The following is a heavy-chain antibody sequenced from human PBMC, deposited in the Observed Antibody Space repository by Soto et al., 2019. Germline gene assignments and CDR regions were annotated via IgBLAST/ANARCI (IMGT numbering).Heavy chain of an antibody. CDR1: GGTFSSYA. CDR2: IIPIFGTA. D-gene: IGHD3-22*01. V-gene: IGHV1-69*01. Sequence: QVPLVQSGAEVKKPGSSVKVSCKASGGTFSSYAISWVRQAPGQGLEWMGGIIPIFGTANYAQKFQGRVTITADESTSTAYMELSSLRSEDTAVYYCARGRRITMIVVVITPDAFDIWGQGTMVTVSS. CDR3: ARGRRITMIVVVITPDAFDI. J-gene: IGHJ3*02.